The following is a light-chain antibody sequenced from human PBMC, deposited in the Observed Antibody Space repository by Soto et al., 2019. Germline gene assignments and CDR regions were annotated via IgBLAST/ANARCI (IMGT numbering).Light chain of an antibody. CDR1: QSVSSSY. CDR2: GAS. CDR3: QQYDSSPWT. J-gene: IGKJ1*01. V-gene: IGKV3-20*01. Sequence: EIVLTQSPGTLSLSPGERATLSCRASQSVSSSYLAWYQQKPGQAPRLLIYGASSRDTGIPDRFSGSGSGTDFTLTISRLEPEDFAAYYCQQYDSSPWTFGQGTKLEIK.